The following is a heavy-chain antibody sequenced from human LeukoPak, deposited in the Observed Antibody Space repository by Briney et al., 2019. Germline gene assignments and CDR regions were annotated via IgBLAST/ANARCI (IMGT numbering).Heavy chain of an antibody. V-gene: IGHV3-21*04. CDR3: AKGSMVRGPFDY. J-gene: IGHJ4*02. Sequence: GGSLRLSCAASGSTFITYTMDWVRQAPGKGLEWVSSISSSRDYIYYADSVKGRFTISRDNAKNSLYLQMNSLRAEDTAVYYCAKGSMVRGPFDYWGQGTLVTVSS. CDR2: ISSSRDYI. CDR1: GSTFITYT. D-gene: IGHD3-10*01.